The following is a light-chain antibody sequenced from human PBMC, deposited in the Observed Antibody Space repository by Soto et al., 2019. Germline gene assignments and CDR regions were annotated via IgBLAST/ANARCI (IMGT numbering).Light chain of an antibody. CDR2: AAS. V-gene: IGKV3-20*01. CDR3: QQYGSSPRIT. J-gene: IGKJ3*01. Sequence: EIVLTQSPGTLSLSPGERATLSRRASQSFSSSYLAWYQQKPGQAPRLIIYAASSRATGIPDRFSGSVSGTDFTLTISRLEPEDFALYYCQQYGSSPRITFGPGTKVDIK. CDR1: QSFSSSY.